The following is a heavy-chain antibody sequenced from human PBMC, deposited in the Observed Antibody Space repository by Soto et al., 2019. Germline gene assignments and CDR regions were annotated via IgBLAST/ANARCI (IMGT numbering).Heavy chain of an antibody. CDR1: GYSFAGYW. CDR2: IDPSDSQT. V-gene: IGHV5-10-1*01. Sequence: GESLKISCKGSGYSFAGYWITWVRQKPGKGLEWMGRIDPSDSQTYYSPSFRGHVTISVTKSITTVFLQWSSLRASDTAMYYCSRWGLGYCSSTSCYGGMDVWGQGTTVTVSS. J-gene: IGHJ6*02. D-gene: IGHD2-2*01. CDR3: SRWGLGYCSSTSCYGGMDV.